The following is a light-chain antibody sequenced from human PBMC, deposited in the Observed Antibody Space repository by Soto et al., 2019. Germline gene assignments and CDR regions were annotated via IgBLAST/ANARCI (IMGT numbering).Light chain of an antibody. Sequence: QSALTQPASVSGSPGQSITISCSGISGDGGNYNFVSWYQQHPGKAPKLMIYEGSKRPSGVFNRFSGSKSGNTASLTISGLQAEDEADYYCSSYAGRSTWVFGGGTKLTVL. CDR1: SGDGGNYNF. V-gene: IGLV2-23*01. CDR2: EGS. J-gene: IGLJ3*02. CDR3: SSYAGRSTWV.